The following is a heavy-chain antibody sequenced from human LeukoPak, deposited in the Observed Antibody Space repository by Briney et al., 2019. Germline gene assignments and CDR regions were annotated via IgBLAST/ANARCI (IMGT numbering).Heavy chain of an antibody. Sequence: SGGSLRLSCAASGFTVSSNYMNWVRQAPGKGLEWVSVFYSGGSTYYAESVKGRFTISRDNSKNTLYLQMNSLRAEDTAVYYCARDIVVVPAAIHRGGAFDIWGQGTMVTVSS. CDR3: ARDIVVVPAAIHRGGAFDI. D-gene: IGHD2-2*01. CDR2: FYSGGST. CDR1: GFTVSSNY. V-gene: IGHV3-53*01. J-gene: IGHJ3*02.